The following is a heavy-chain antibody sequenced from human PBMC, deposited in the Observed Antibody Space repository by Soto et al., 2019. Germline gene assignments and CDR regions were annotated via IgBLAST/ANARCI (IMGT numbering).Heavy chain of an antibody. J-gene: IGHJ6*04. V-gene: IGHV4-61*01. Sequence: SGTLSLTCTVSGGSVSSGSYYWSWIRQPPGKGLEWIGYIYYSGSTNYNPSLKSRVTISVDTSKNQFSLKLSSVTAADTAVYYCGRGVFYVLKARPHIYYCYGRAGWGKGTTAPVSS. CDR2: IYYSGST. CDR1: GGSVSSGSYY. D-gene: IGHD2-21*01. CDR3: GRGVFYVLKARPHIYYCYGRAG.